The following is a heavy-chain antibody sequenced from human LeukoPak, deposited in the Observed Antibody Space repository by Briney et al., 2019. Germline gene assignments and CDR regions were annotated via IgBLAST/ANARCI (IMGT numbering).Heavy chain of an antibody. D-gene: IGHD3-10*01. CDR2: IRSKAYGETT. CDR1: GFTFGDYA. V-gene: IGHV3-49*04. Sequence: GGSLRLSCTASGFTFGDYAMSWVRQAPGKGLEWVGFIRSKAYGETTEYAVSVKGRFTISRDDSKSIAYLQMNSLKTEDTAVYSCTRVGSGSYYYYYYYMDVWGKGTTVTISS. CDR3: TRVGSGSYYYYYYYMDV. J-gene: IGHJ6*03.